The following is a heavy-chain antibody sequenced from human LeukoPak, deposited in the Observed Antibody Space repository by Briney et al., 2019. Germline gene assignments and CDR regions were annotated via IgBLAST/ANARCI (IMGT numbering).Heavy chain of an antibody. D-gene: IGHD2-8*01. J-gene: IGHJ6*03. CDR1: GFTFSSYW. V-gene: IGHV3-7*01. CDR2: VKQDGSEK. Sequence: PGGSLRLSCAASGFTFSSYWMSWVRQAPGKGLEWVANVKQDGSEKYYVDSVKGRFTISKDNAKNSLYLQMNSLRAGDTAVYYCARVQEDIVLMVYYYYYYYMDVWGKGTTVTVSS. CDR3: ARVQEDIVLMVYYYYYYYMDV.